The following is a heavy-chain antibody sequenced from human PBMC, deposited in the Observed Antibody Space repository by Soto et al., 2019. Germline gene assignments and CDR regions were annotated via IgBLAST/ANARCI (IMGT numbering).Heavy chain of an antibody. Sequence: GGSLRLSCAASGFTFSSYAMSWVRQAPGKGLEWVSAISGSGGSTYYADSVKGRFTISRDNSKNTLYLQMNSLRAEDTAVYYCARSGGGPSLYWYFDLWGRGTLVTVSS. CDR2: ISGSGGST. J-gene: IGHJ2*01. V-gene: IGHV3-23*01. CDR3: ARSGGGPSLYWYFDL. D-gene: IGHD3-16*01. CDR1: GFTFSSYA.